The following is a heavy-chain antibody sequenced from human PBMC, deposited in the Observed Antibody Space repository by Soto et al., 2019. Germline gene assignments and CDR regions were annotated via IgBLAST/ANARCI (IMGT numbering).Heavy chain of an antibody. CDR1: GGSISGGVYY. CDR3: ARDIIPLTTDWYFDL. J-gene: IGHJ2*01. V-gene: IGHV4-30-4*01. D-gene: IGHD4-17*01. Sequence: QVQLQESGPGLVKPSQTLSLTCTVSGGSISGGVYYWSWIRQPPGKGLEWIGYIFDSGSTYYNPSLKSRVTISVDTSKNHFSLRLSCVTAADTAVYYCARDIIPLTTDWYFDLWGRGTLVTVSS. CDR2: IFDSGST.